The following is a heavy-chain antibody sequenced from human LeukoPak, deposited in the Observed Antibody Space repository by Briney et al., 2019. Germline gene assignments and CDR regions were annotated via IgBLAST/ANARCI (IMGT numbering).Heavy chain of an antibody. D-gene: IGHD3-22*01. V-gene: IGHV1-24*01. J-gene: IGHJ4*02. Sequence: ASVEVSCKVSGYTLTELSMHWVRQAPGKGLEWMGGFDPEDGETIYAQKFQGRVTMTEDTSTDTAYMELSSLRSEDTAVYYCATAIWDSSGYSAFDYWGQGTLVTVSS. CDR2: FDPEDGET. CDR3: ATAIWDSSGYSAFDY. CDR1: GYTLTELS.